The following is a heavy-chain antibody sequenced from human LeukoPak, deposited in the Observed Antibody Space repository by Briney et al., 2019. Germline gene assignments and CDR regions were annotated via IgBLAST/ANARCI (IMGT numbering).Heavy chain of an antibody. CDR3: ARDLRTWAVAGTSIDY. V-gene: IGHV3-66*01. J-gene: IGHJ4*02. CDR2: IYSGGST. Sequence: PGGSLRLSCAASGFTVSSNYMSWVRQAPGKGLEWVSVIYSGGSTYYADSVKGRFTISGDNSKNTLYLQMNSLRAEDMAVYYCARDLRTWAVAGTSIDYWGQGTLVTVSS. D-gene: IGHD6-19*01. CDR1: GFTVSSNY.